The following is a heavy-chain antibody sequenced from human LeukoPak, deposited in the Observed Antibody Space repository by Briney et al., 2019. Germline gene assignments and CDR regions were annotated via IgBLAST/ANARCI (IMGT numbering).Heavy chain of an antibody. CDR2: IYYRVRT. V-gene: IGHV4-61*01. CDR1: LGSVSAVSYY. CDR3: ARGEDQLLSSYGYFDL. J-gene: IGHJ2*01. D-gene: IGHD2-2*01. Sequence: LETPCLSSTLSLGSVSAVSYYSSSVRQPPGKRLEWIGYIYYRVRTNYNPSLTSRVSISVYTSKNQFSLKLCAVTAADTAVYYCARGEDQLLSSYGYFDLWGRGSLVTV.